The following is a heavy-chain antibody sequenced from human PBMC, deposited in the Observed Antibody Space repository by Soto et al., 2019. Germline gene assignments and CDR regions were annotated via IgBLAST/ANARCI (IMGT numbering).Heavy chain of an antibody. J-gene: IGHJ3*02. V-gene: IGHV4-30-2*01. D-gene: IGHD3-22*01. CDR1: GGSISSGGYS. CDR3: ARVRADYYDSSVDAFDS. CDR2: IYHSGST. Sequence: SETLSLTCAVSGGSISSGGYSWSWIRQPPGKGLEWIGYIYHSGSTYYNSSLKSRVTISVDRSKNQFSLKLSSVTAADTAVYYCARVRADYYDSSVDAFDSWGQGTMVTVSS.